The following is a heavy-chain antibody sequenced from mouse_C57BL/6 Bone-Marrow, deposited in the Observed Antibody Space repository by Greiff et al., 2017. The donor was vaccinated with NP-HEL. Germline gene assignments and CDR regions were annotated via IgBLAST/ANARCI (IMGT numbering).Heavy chain of an antibody. V-gene: IGHV1-50*01. D-gene: IGHD5-1*01. CDR2: IDPSDSYT. Sequence: QVQLQQPGAELVKPGASVKLSCKASGYTFTSYWMQWVKQRPGQGLEWIGEIDPSDSYTNYNQKFKGKATLTVDTSSSTAYMQLSSLTSEDSAVYYCARWESTLFAYWGQGTLVTVSA. J-gene: IGHJ3*01. CDR3: ARWESTLFAY. CDR1: GYTFTSYW.